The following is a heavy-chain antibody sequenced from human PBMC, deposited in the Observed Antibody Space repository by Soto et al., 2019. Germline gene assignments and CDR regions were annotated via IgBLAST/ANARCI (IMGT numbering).Heavy chain of an antibody. D-gene: IGHD1-26*01. Sequence: SETLSLTCTVSGGSISRYYWSWIRPPPGKGLEWIGSIYYSGSTNYNPSLKSRVTISVDTSKNQFFMKLSSVTAADTAVYYCARGGEAGGSYFSFDYWGQGTLVTVSS. V-gene: IGHV4-59*01. CDR2: IYYSGST. J-gene: IGHJ4*02. CDR1: GGSISRYY. CDR3: ARGGEAGGSYFSFDY.